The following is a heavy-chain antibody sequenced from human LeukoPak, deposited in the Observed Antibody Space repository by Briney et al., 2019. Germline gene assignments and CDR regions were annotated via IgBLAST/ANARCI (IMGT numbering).Heavy chain of an antibody. CDR2: IFHSGST. Sequence: PSETLSLTCTVSGYSISSGYYWGWIRQPPGKGLEWIGTIFHSGSTYSNPSLKSRVTISVDTSKNQFSLNLSSVTAADTAVYYCARVHYDSNAYYFAYWGQGTLVTVSS. CDR1: GYSISSGYY. D-gene: IGHD3-22*01. J-gene: IGHJ4*02. V-gene: IGHV4-38-2*02. CDR3: ARVHYDSNAYYFAY.